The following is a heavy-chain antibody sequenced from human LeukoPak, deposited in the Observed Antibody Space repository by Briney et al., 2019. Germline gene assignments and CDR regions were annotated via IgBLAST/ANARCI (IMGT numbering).Heavy chain of an antibody. Sequence: SETLSLTCTVSGDSVSSGSYYWSWVRQPPGKGLEWIGYIYYTGNTNYNPSLKSRVTISVDTSKNQFSLKLSSVTAADTAVYYCARDRPDYDYVWGSYRPYYYYGMDVWGQGTTVTVSS. CDR1: GDSVSSGSYY. CDR3: ARDRPDYDYVWGSYRPYYYYGMDV. D-gene: IGHD3-16*02. V-gene: IGHV4-61*01. J-gene: IGHJ6*02. CDR2: IYYTGNT.